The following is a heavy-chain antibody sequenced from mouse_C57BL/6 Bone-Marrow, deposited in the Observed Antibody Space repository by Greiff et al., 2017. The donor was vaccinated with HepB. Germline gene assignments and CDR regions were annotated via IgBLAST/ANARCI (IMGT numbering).Heavy chain of an antibody. V-gene: IGHV2-5*01. CDR1: GFSLTSYG. Sequence: VKLEESGPGLVQPSQSLSITCTVSGFSLTSYGVHWVRQSPGKGLEWLGVIWRGGSTDYNAAFMSRLSITKDNSKSQVFFKMNSLQADDTAIYYCAKTDYYGSSYCAMDYWGQGTSVTVSS. CDR2: IWRGGST. D-gene: IGHD1-1*01. CDR3: AKTDYYGSSYCAMDY. J-gene: IGHJ4*01.